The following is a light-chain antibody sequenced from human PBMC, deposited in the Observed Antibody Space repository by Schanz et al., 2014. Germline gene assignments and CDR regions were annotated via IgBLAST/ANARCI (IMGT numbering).Light chain of an antibody. CDR1: SSDIGGYNY. J-gene: IGLJ3*02. V-gene: IGLV2-23*02. CDR2: EVS. Sequence: QSVLTQPPSASGSPGQSVTISCTGTSSDIGGYNYVSWYQQHPGKAPKLMIYEVSKRPSGVSNRFSASKSGNTASLTISRLQAEDEADYYCCSYAGSSTWVFGGGTKLTVL. CDR3: CSYAGSSTWV.